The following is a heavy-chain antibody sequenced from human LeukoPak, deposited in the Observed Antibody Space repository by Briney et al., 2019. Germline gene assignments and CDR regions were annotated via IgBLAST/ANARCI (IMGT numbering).Heavy chain of an antibody. J-gene: IGHJ6*02. CDR2: IWFDGKNE. CDR1: GFTFSSYG. V-gene: IGHV3-33*01. Sequence: GGSLRLSCAASGFTFSSYGMHWVRQAPGKGLEWVADIWFDGKNEHFADSVKGRFSISRDNSKNTMYLQINSLRAEDTAVYYCARDRHCANGVCHSPPGMDVWGQGTTVTVSS. CDR3: ARDRHCANGVCHSPPGMDV. D-gene: IGHD2-8*01.